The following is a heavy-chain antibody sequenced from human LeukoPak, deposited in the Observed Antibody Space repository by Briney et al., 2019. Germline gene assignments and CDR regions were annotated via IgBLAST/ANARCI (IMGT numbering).Heavy chain of an antibody. CDR1: GFTFSSCA. D-gene: IGHD3-3*01. V-gene: IGHV3-23*01. Sequence: GGSLRLSCAASGFTFSSCAMSWVRQAPGKGLEWVSAISGSGGSTYYADSVKGRFTISRDNSKNTLYLQMNSLRAEDTAVYYCAKEGYDFWSGYSNWFDPWGQGTLVTVSS. CDR3: AKEGYDFWSGYSNWFDP. CDR2: ISGSGGST. J-gene: IGHJ5*02.